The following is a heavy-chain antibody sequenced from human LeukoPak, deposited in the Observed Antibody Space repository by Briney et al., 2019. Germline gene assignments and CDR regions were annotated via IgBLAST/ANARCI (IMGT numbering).Heavy chain of an antibody. D-gene: IGHD1-1*01. J-gene: IGHJ4*02. V-gene: IGHV3-23*01. CDR2: ISGNGDIT. Sequence: GGSLRLSCAASGFTFSSYAMSWVRQAPEKGLEWVSDISGNGDITNYADTVKGRFSGSRDNSQNTLYLQLNSLRAEDTSVYYCAKDLRGTLISRGAFEYWGQGTLVTVSS. CDR1: GFTFSSYA. CDR3: AKDLRGTLISRGAFEY.